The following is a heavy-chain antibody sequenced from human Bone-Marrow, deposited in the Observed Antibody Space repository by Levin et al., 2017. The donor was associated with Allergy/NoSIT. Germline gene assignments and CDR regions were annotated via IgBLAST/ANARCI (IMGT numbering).Heavy chain of an antibody. V-gene: IGHV1-2*02. CDR2: INPNSGGT. J-gene: IGHJ4*02. Sequence: PGESLKISCKASGYTFTGYYMHWVRQAPGQGLEWMGWINPNSGGTNYAQKFQGRVTMTRDTSISTAYMELSRLRSDDTAVYYCARGGTGYSGYDRPIDYWGQGTLVTVSS. CDR3: ARGGTGYSGYDRPIDY. CDR1: GYTFTGYY. D-gene: IGHD5-12*01.